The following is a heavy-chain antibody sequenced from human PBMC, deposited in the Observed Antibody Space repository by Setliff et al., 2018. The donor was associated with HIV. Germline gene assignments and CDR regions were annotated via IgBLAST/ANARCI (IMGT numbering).Heavy chain of an antibody. CDR1: GYTFSSYD. Sequence: ASVKVSCKASGYTFSSYDINWVRQATGQGLEWMGWMNPNSGNTGYAQKFQGRVTMTRNTAISTAYMELRRLKSEDTAVYYCARRPVSDTFDVWGQGTMVTVSS. CDR3: ARRPVSDTFDV. CDR2: MNPNSGNT. V-gene: IGHV1-8*02. J-gene: IGHJ3*01.